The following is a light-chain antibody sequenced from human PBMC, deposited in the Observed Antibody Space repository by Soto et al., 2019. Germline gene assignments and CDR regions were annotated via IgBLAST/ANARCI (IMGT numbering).Light chain of an antibody. CDR2: AAS. CDR3: QQLNSFPP. J-gene: IGKJ5*01. V-gene: IGKV1-9*01. Sequence: DVPLTQSPSFLSASVGDRVTITCRASQAISTFLAWYQQGPGRAPKLLIYAASTLQRGVPSRFSGSGSGTEFTLTIRSLQPEDFATYYCQQLNSFPPFGQGTRLEMK. CDR1: QAISTF.